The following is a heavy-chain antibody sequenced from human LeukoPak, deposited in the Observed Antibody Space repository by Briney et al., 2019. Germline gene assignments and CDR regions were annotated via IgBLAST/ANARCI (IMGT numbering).Heavy chain of an antibody. CDR3: ARDLGIAAAGTIDY. Sequence: GGSLRLSCAASGFTFSSYTMNWVRQAPGKGLEWVSSISSSSSYIYYADSVKGRFTISRDNAKNSLYLQMNSLRAEDTAVYYCARDLGIAAAGTIDYWGQGTLVTVSS. V-gene: IGHV3-21*01. CDR2: ISSSSSYI. D-gene: IGHD6-13*01. CDR1: GFTFSSYT. J-gene: IGHJ4*02.